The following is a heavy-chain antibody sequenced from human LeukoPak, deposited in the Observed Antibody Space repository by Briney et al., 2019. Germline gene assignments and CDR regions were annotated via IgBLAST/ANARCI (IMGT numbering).Heavy chain of an antibody. J-gene: IGHJ3*02. CDR3: ASWGEYCSGGSCYRGRAFDI. Sequence: SETLSLTCTVSGGSISSYYWSWIRQPPGKGLEWIGYIYYSGSTNYNPSLKSRVTISVDTSKNQFSLKLSSVTAADTAVYYCASWGEYCSGGSCYRGRAFDIWGQGTMVTVSS. V-gene: IGHV4-59*08. CDR1: GGSISSYY. CDR2: IYYSGST. D-gene: IGHD2-15*01.